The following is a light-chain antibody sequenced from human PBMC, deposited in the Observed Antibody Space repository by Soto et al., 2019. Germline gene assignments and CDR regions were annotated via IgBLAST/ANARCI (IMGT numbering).Light chain of an antibody. Sequence: EIVLTQSPATLSLSPGERATLSCRASQTISSSLACYQQKPGQSPRLLIYDASNRASGVPPRFSGSGSGTDFTLSISSIEPEDFAVYYCQQRSNWPPITFGQGTRLEI. V-gene: IGKV3-11*01. CDR2: DAS. J-gene: IGKJ5*01. CDR1: QTISSS. CDR3: QQRSNWPPIT.